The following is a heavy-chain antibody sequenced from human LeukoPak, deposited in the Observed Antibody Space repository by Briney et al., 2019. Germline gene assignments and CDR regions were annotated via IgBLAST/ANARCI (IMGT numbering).Heavy chain of an antibody. CDR2: ISGDGGGT. J-gene: IGHJ4*02. Sequence: GGSLRLSCAASGFTFSNWAITWVRQAPEMGLEWVSSISGDGGGTYYADSVKGRFTVSRDNSKNTLYLEINSLRVEDTAVYYCPKWAGSGEQTKRYFGPFDFWGQGTLVTVSS. D-gene: IGHD1/OR15-1a*01. CDR3: PKWAGSGEQTKRYFGPFDF. CDR1: GFTFSNWA. V-gene: IGHV3-23*01.